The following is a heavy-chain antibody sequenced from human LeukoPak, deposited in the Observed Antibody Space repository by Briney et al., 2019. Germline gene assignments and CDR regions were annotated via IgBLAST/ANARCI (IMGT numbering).Heavy chain of an antibody. D-gene: IGHD3-9*01. J-gene: IGHJ4*02. CDR3: ARDGTSYYDILTGYYPFDY. CDR1: GYTFTSYG. CDR2: ISAYNGNT. V-gene: IGHV1-18*01. Sequence: ASVKVSCKASGYTFTSYGISWVRQAPGQGLEWMGWISAYNGNTNYAQKLQGRVTMTTDTSTSTAYMELRGLRSDDTAVYYCARDGTSYYDILTGYYPFDYWGQGTLVTVSS.